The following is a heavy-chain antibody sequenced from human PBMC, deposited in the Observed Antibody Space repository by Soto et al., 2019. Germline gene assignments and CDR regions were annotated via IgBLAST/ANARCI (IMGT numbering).Heavy chain of an antibody. CDR3: ACSYRMDV. V-gene: IGHV3-74*01. CDR2: ISQDGIGT. J-gene: IGHJ6*02. Sequence: EMQLVESGGDVVHPGGSLRLSCVASGFIFSEYLMHWVRHVPGKGLVWVSRISQDGIGTVYADSVKGRFTISRDNARDTVYLLMISLREEDTAVYYCACSYRMDVWGQGSTVNVSS. CDR1: GFIFSEYL. D-gene: IGHD3-10*02.